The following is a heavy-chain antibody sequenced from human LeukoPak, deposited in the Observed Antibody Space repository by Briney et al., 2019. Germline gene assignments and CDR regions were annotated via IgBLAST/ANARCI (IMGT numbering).Heavy chain of an antibody. CDR3: ARVRGDFETD. V-gene: IGHV4-59*01. CDR2: RYYSGST. J-gene: IGHJ1*01. Sequence: SETLSLTCSVSGGSISRYYWTWIRQPPGKGLEWIGYRYYSGSTTYNPSLKSRVTISVDTSKSQFSLKLISVTAADTAIYYCARVRGDFETDWGQGTLVTVSS. CDR1: GGSISRYY. D-gene: IGHD3-16*01.